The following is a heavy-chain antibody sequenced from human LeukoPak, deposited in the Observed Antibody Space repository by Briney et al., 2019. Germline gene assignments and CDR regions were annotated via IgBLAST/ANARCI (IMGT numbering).Heavy chain of an antibody. J-gene: IGHJ5*02. D-gene: IGHD2-21*02. V-gene: IGHV3-23*01. Sequence: GGSLGLSCAASGFTFSSYAMSWVRQAPGKGLEWVSAISGSGGSTYYADSVKGRFTISRVNSKNTLYLQMNSLRAEDTAVYYCAKDQSGAYCGGDCYPPWFDPWGQGTLVPVSS. CDR1: GFTFSSYA. CDR2: ISGSGGST. CDR3: AKDQSGAYCGGDCYPPWFDP.